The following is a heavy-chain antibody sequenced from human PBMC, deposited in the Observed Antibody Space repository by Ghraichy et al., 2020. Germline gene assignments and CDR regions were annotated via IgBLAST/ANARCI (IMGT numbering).Heavy chain of an antibody. CDR3: ARAKSWSGFVYDR. Sequence: GGSLRLSCAGVGFTFSSHWMSWVRQAPGKGLEWVANIKQDGSEIYYMDSVKGRFTISRDNAKNSLYLQMNSLRVEDTAVYYCARAKSWSGFVYDRWGQGTLVTVSS. CDR1: GFTFSSHW. V-gene: IGHV3-7*01. D-gene: IGHD3-3*01. CDR2: IKQDGSEI. J-gene: IGHJ5*02.